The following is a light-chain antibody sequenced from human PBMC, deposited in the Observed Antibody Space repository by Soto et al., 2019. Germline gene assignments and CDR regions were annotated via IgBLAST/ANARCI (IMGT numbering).Light chain of an antibody. J-gene: IGKJ3*01. CDR1: QGIRNY. CDR3: QKYSSVPV. Sequence: DIQMTQSPTSLSASVGDRVTITCRASQGIRNYVAWYQQIPGKAPKLLIYAASTLQPGVPSRFSGSGSGTVFTLTMNGLQPEDVATYSCQKYSSVPVFGPGTKVEIK. CDR2: AAS. V-gene: IGKV1-27*01.